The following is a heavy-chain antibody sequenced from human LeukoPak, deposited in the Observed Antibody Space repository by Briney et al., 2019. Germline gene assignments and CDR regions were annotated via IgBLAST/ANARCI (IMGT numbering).Heavy chain of an antibody. CDR3: ARGYSSYYPDAFDI. CDR2: MSFSGSTI. Sequence: PGGSLRLSCVASGFTFSSYEMNWVHQAPGRGLEWVSYMSFSGSTIYYADSVKGRFTISRDNAKNSLYLQMNSLRAEDTAVYYCARGYSSYYPDAFDIWGQGTMVTVSS. CDR1: GFTFSSYE. V-gene: IGHV3-48*03. J-gene: IGHJ3*02. D-gene: IGHD5-12*01.